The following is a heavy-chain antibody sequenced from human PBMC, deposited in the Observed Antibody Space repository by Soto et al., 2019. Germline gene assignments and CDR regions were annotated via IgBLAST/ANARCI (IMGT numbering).Heavy chain of an antibody. CDR1: GGSISSYY. CDR2: IYYSGST. J-gene: IGHJ4*02. D-gene: IGHD5-18*01. Sequence: QVQLQESGPGLVKPSETLSLTCTVSGGSISSYYWSWSRQPPGKGLEWIGYIYYSGSTNYNPSLKCRVTISLDTSTNRFSLKLSCVTAADTAVYYCARYGYSYGLDYWGQGTLVTVSS. V-gene: IGHV4-59*01. CDR3: ARYGYSYGLDY.